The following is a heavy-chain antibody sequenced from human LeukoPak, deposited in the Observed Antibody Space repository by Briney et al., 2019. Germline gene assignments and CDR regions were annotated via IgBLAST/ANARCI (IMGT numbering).Heavy chain of an antibody. Sequence: GGSLRLSCAASGFTFSSYAMSWVRQAPGKGLEWVSAISGSGGSTHYADSVKGRFTISRDNSKNTLYLQMNSLRAEDTAVYYCARDQLLYCSSTSCSHFDYWGQGTLVTVSS. V-gene: IGHV3-23*01. CDR3: ARDQLLYCSSTSCSHFDY. CDR1: GFTFSSYA. CDR2: ISGSGGST. J-gene: IGHJ4*02. D-gene: IGHD2-2*01.